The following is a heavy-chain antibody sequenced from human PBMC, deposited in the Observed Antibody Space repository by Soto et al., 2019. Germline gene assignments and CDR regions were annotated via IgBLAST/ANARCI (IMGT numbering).Heavy chain of an antibody. D-gene: IGHD4-4*01. V-gene: IGHV4-4*02. CDR1: GGSISSSNW. J-gene: IGHJ6*02. Sequence: QVQLQESGPGLVKPSGTLSLTCAVSGGSISSSNWWSWVRQPPGKGLEWIGEIYHSGSTNYNPSLKSRVTISVDKSKNQFSLKLSSVTAADTAVYYCARGRGNYPPDVYYYYYGMDVWGQGTTVTVSS. CDR3: ARGRGNYPPDVYYYYYGMDV. CDR2: IYHSGST.